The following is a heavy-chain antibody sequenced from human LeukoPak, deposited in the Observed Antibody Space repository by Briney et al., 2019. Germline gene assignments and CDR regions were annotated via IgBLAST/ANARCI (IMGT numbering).Heavy chain of an antibody. CDR2: IVQDGSEK. D-gene: IGHD2-21*01. V-gene: IGHV3-7*05. CDR3: ARGFQGLDV. J-gene: IGHJ6*02. CDR1: EFPFGTYW. Sequence: GGSLRLSCTASEFPFGTYWMTWVRQAPGKGLEWVGNIVQDGSEKYYVDSVKGRFTISRDNTKNLLYLQMTSLRAEDTAVYCCARGFQGLDVWGQGTTVTVSS.